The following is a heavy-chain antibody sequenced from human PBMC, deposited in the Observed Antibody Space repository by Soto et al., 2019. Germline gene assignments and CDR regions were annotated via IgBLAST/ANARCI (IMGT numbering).Heavy chain of an antibody. V-gene: IGHV1-3*01. CDR1: GYSFTTYA. J-gene: IGHJ6*02. CDR3: ARGKGMEENYYYHGMDV. Sequence: VASVKVSCKASGYSFTTYALHWVRQAPGQRLEWMAWINGGNGNTKYSQKFQDRVTITRDTSASIAYMELSSLRSEDTAVYYCARGKGMEENYYYHGMDVWGQGTTVTVSS. CDR2: INGGNGNT. D-gene: IGHD1-1*01.